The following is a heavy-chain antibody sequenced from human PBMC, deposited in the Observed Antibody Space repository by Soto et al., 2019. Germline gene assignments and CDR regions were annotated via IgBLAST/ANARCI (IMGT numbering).Heavy chain of an antibody. CDR2: ISGSGGST. J-gene: IGHJ4*02. D-gene: IGHD4-17*01. V-gene: IGHV3-23*01. CDR1: GFTFSSYA. Sequence: EVQLLESGGGLVQPGGSLRLSCAASGFTFSSYAMSWVRQAPGKGLEWVSAISGSGGSTYYADSVKGRFTIARDNSKNTLYLQMNSLRAEDTAVYYCAKDGVRDDYGDYYFDYWGQGTLVTVSS. CDR3: AKDGVRDDYGDYYFDY.